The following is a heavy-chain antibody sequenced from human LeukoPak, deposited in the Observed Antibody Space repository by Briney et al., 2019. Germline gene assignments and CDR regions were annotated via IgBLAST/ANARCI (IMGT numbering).Heavy chain of an antibody. J-gene: IGHJ6*02. CDR1: GFTFSSYG. Sequence: PGGSLRLSCVASGFTFSSYGMHWVRQAPGKGLEWVAVIWYDGSNKYYADSVKGRFTISRDNSKNTLYLQMNSLRAEDTAVYYCARELNYCSSTSCYLNYYGMDVWGQGTTVTVSS. CDR3: ARELNYCSSTSCYLNYYGMDV. V-gene: IGHV3-33*01. D-gene: IGHD2-2*01. CDR2: IWYDGSNK.